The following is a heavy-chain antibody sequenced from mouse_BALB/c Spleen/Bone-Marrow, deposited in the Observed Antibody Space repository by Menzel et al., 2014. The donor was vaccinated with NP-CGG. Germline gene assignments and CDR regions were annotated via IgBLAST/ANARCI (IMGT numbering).Heavy chain of an antibody. CDR2: SRNKAKYYTT. J-gene: IGHJ3*01. V-gene: IGHV7-1*02. CDR3: ARDVGYGNYFVY. CDR1: GFTFSDFY. Sequence: VQLKESGGGLVQPGDSLRLSCATSGFTFSDFYMEWVRQPPGKRLEWIAASRNKAKYYTTEYSASVKGRFIVSRDTSQSVLYLQMNALRAEDTAIYYCARDVGYGNYFVYWGQGTLVTVPA. D-gene: IGHD2-10*02.